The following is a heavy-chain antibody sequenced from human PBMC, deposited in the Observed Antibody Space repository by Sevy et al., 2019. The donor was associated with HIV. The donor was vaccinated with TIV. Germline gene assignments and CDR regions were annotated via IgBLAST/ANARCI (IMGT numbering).Heavy chain of an antibody. J-gene: IGHJ5*02. CDR2: ISSSGTTI. CDR1: GFTFSNYW. CDR3: ARVDANYDKGFDP. V-gene: IGHV3-48*04. Sequence: PGGSLRLSCAASGFTFSNYWMNWVRQAPGKGLEWVSYISSSGTTIKYADSVKGRFTISRDNAKNSLYMQMDSLRAEDTAVYYCARVDANYDKGFDPWGQGTLVTVSS. D-gene: IGHD3-22*01.